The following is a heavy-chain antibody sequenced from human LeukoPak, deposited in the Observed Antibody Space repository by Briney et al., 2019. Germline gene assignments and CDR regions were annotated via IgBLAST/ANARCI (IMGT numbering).Heavy chain of an antibody. J-gene: IGHJ4*02. Sequence: GGSLRLSCAASGFTFSSYAMSWVRQAPGKGLEWVSAISGSGGSTYYADSVKGRFTISRDNSKNTLYLQMNSLRAEDTAVYYCAKDLPRQGRLRHYLDYWGQGTLVTVSS. CDR2: ISGSGGST. CDR3: AKDLPRQGRLRHYLDY. CDR1: GFTFSSYA. V-gene: IGHV3-23*01. D-gene: IGHD5/OR15-5a*01.